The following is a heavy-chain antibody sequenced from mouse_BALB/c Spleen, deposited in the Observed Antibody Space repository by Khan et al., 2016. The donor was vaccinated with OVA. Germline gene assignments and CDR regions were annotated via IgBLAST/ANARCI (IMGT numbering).Heavy chain of an antibody. V-gene: IGHV1-77*01. Sequence: VELVESGPELVKPGASVKMSCKASGYIFTDYVMNWVKQRTGQGLEWIGQIYPGSDSTYYNEKFKDKATLTADRSSSTVYMQLNSLTSEDSAVYCCARGGWDVFAYWGQGTLVTVSA. D-gene: IGHD4-1*01. CDR3: ARGGWDVFAY. CDR1: GYIFTDYV. J-gene: IGHJ3*01. CDR2: IYPGSDST.